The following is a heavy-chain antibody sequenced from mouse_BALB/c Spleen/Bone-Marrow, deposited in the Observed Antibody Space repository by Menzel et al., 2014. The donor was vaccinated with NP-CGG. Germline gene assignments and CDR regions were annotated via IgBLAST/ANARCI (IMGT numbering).Heavy chain of an antibody. CDR3: ARGEYGNAWFAY. D-gene: IGHD2-10*02. J-gene: IGHJ3*01. V-gene: IGHV1-12*01. CDR1: GYTFTSYN. Sequence: QVQLQQPGAELVRSGASVKMSCKASGYTFTSYNMHWVKQTPGQGLEWIGYIYPGNGGTKYNQKLKGKATLTADTSSSTAYMQISSLTSEDSAVYFCARGEYGNAWFAYWGQGALVTVSA. CDR2: IYPGNGGT.